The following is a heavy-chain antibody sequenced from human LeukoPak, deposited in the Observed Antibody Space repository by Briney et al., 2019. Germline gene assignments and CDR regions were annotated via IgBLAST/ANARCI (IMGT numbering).Heavy chain of an antibody. V-gene: IGHV5-51*01. D-gene: IGHD6-13*01. Sequence: GESLKISCRGSGYTFTSYWIGWVRQMPGKGLEWMGIILPGDSDTRYNPSFEGQVTISADKSISTAYLQWSSLKASDTAMYYCARHEYSSSWYQGWFDPWGQGTLVTVSS. CDR1: GYTFTSYW. J-gene: IGHJ5*02. CDR3: ARHEYSSSWYQGWFDP. CDR2: ILPGDSDT.